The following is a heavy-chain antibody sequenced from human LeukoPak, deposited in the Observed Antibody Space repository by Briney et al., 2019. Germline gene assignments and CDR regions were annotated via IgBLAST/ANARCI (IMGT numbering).Heavy chain of an antibody. CDR2: ITNDGRDK. D-gene: IGHD2-2*01. Sequence: GGTLRLSCAASKFTFSSYPMHWVRQAPGKGLEWVAVITNDGRDKHCADSVKGRFTISRDNSKNTLFLQMNTLRAEDTALYYCARDYAHSYGQFDYWGQGTLVTVSS. J-gene: IGHJ4*02. CDR3: ARDYAHSYGQFDY. CDR1: KFTFSSYP. V-gene: IGHV3-30-3*01.